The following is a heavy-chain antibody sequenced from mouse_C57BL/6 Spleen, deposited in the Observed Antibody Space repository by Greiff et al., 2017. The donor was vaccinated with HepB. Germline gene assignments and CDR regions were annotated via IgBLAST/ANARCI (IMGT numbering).Heavy chain of an antibody. Sequence: VQLQQPGAELVMPGASVKLSCKASGYTFTSYWMHWVKQRPGQGLEWIGEIDPSDSYTNYNQKFKGKSTLTVDKSSSTAYMQLSSLTSEDSAVYYCARGLDYYGSSSYYYAMDYWGQGTSVTVSS. J-gene: IGHJ4*01. V-gene: IGHV1-69*01. D-gene: IGHD1-1*01. CDR1: GYTFTSYW. CDR2: IDPSDSYT. CDR3: ARGLDYYGSSSYYYAMDY.